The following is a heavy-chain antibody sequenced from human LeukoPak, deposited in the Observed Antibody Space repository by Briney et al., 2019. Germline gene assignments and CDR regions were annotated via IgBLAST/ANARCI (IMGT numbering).Heavy chain of an antibody. CDR2: IRYEGNNK. J-gene: IGHJ4*02. D-gene: IGHD3/OR15-3a*01. Sequence: GGSLRLSCGAPGFTFSNYGMHWVRQAPGKGLDWVGFIRYEGNNKYYADSVKGRFSISRDNSKNTLYLQMNSLRVEDTAVYYCARDSGFSGTQRGEYWGQGTLVTVSS. CDR1: GFTFSNYG. CDR3: ARDSGFSGTQRGEY. V-gene: IGHV3-30*02.